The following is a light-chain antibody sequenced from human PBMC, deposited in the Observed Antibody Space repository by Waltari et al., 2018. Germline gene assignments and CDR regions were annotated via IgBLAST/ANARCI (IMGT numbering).Light chain of an antibody. CDR2: DVS. Sequence: QSALTQPASVSGSPGQSITTSCTGTSSDIGGYNFVSWDTQHPGKAPTLIIYDVSHRPSGVSDRFSGSKSGNTASLTISGLQAEDEANYFCSSSTSSSTVLFGGGTKLTAL. J-gene: IGLJ2*01. CDR3: SSSTSSSTVL. V-gene: IGLV2-14*03. CDR1: SSDIGGYNF.